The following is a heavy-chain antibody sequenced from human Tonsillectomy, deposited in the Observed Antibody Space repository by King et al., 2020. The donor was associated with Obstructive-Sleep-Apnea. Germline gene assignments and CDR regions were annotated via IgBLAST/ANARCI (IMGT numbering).Heavy chain of an antibody. CDR1: GFTFSSYA. Sequence: VQLVESGGGLVQPGGSLRLSCAASGFTFSSYAMSWVRQAPGKGLEWVSAMSGSGGSTYYADSVKGRFTISRDNYENTLYLQMNSLRAEDTAVYYCAKDDYYGSGSYYNPYYFDYWGQGTLVTVSS. V-gene: IGHV3-23*04. D-gene: IGHD3-10*01. CDR3: AKDDYYGSGSYYNPYYFDY. J-gene: IGHJ4*02. CDR2: MSGSGGST.